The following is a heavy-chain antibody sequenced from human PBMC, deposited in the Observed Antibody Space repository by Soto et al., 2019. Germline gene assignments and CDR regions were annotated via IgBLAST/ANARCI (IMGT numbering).Heavy chain of an antibody. V-gene: IGHV3-72*01. D-gene: IGHD6-19*01. CDR1: GLIFSDYQ. J-gene: IGHJ6*02. CDR3: AMLGGWSGGSSGMEV. CDR2: IRRKANSYTT. Sequence: EVPLVESGGGLVQPGGSMRLSCAASGLIFSDYQMEWVRQAPGKGLEGDGRIRRKANSYTTANDASVKGRFTISRDDSKNSLYLQLNSQQSENTAVYYCAMLGGWSGGSSGMEVWGQGTMVTVSS.